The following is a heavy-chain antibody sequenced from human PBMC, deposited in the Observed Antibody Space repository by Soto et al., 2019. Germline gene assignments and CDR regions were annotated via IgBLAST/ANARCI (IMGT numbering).Heavy chain of an antibody. V-gene: IGHV4-31*01. J-gene: IGHJ4*02. D-gene: IGHD2-2*02. CDR2: IYYSGST. CDR1: GGSISSGGYY. CDR3: ASGSYMATTSQTFDY. Sequence: QVQLQESGPGLVKPSQTLSLTCTVSGGSISSGGYYWSWIRQHPGKGLEWIGYIYYSGSTYYNPPLKSPVTISVDPSKNQFSRKLSSVTAAETAVYYCASGSYMATTSQTFDYWGQGTLVTVSS.